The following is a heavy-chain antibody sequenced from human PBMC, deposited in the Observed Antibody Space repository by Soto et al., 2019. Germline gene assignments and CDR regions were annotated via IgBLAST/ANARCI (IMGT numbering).Heavy chain of an antibody. D-gene: IGHD1-26*01. CDR2: IGPESGAT. CDR3: GRGRSGQIVVFY. J-gene: IGHJ4*02. Sequence: ASVKVSCKASGYTFTGHYIHWVRQAPEQGPEWMGEIGPESGATRYAEKSQGRVTMTLDTSITTVYMELKNLSPDDTAVYYCGRGRSGQIVVFYWGQGTPVPVSS. V-gene: IGHV1-2*02. CDR1: GYTFTGHY.